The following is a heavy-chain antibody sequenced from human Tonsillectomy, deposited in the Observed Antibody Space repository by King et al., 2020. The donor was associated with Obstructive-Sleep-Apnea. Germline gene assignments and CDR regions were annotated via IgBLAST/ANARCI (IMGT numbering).Heavy chain of an antibody. V-gene: IGHV3-30*02. D-gene: IGHD4-17*01. CDR3: AKSRDYEKDPRYYFDY. CDR2: IRYDGSNK. CDR1: GFTFSSYG. J-gene: IGHJ4*02. Sequence: QLVQSGGGVVQPGRSLRLSCAASGFTFSSYGMHWVRQAPGKGLEWVAFIRYDGSNKYYADSVKGRFTISRDNSKNTLYLQMNSLRAEDTAVYYCAKSRDYEKDPRYYFDYWGQGTLVTVSS.